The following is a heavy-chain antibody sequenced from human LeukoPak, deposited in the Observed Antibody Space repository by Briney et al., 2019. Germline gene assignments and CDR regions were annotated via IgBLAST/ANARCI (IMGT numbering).Heavy chain of an antibody. V-gene: IGHV3-30*03. CDR2: ISYDGSNK. CDR3: ARSPRDYGDYFDY. J-gene: IGHJ4*02. Sequence: PGGSLRLSCAASGSTFRSHTMNWVRQAPGKGLEWVAVISYDGSNKYYADSVKGRFTISRDNSKNTLYLQMNSLRAEDTAVYYCARSPRDYGDYFDYWGQGTLVTVSS. CDR1: GSTFRSHT. D-gene: IGHD4-17*01.